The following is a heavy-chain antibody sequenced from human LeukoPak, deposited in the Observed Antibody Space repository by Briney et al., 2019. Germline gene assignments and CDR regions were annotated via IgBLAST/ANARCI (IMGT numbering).Heavy chain of an antibody. V-gene: IGHV1-2*02. CDR1: GYTFTGYY. Sequence: ASVKVSCKASGYTFTGYYMHWVRQAPGQGLEWMGWINPNSGGTKYAQKFQGRVTMTRDTSISTAYMELSRLSSDDTAVYYCARGKNSGSYDHFDFWGQGTLVTVSS. CDR3: ARGKNSGSYDHFDF. D-gene: IGHD1-26*01. J-gene: IGHJ4*02. CDR2: INPNSGGT.